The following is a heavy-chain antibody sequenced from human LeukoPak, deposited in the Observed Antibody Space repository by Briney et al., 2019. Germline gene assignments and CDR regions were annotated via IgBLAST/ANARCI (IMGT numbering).Heavy chain of an antibody. V-gene: IGHV1-8*01. D-gene: IGHD3-16*02. CDR3: ARGHLHYDYVWRSYRCVLYYFDY. Sequence: ASVKVSCKASGYTFTSYDINWVRQATGQVLEWMGSMNPNSGNTGYARKFQGRVTMTRNTSINTAYMELSSLRSEDTAVYYCARGHLHYDYVWRSYRCVLYYFDYWGQGTLVTVSS. J-gene: IGHJ4*02. CDR1: GYTFTSYD. CDR2: MNPNSGNT.